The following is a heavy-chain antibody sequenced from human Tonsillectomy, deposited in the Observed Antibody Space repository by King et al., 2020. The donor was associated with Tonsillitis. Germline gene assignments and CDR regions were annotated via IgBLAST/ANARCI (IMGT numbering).Heavy chain of an antibody. CDR2: IKQDGSEK. J-gene: IGHJ4*02. V-gene: IGHV3-7*04. CDR3: ARAVTMVRGVIPYFDY. D-gene: IGHD3-10*01. CDR1: GFTFSSYW. Sequence: VQLVESGGGLVQPGGSLRLSCAASGFTFSSYWMSWVRQAPGKGLEWVANIKQDGSEKYYVDSVKGRFTISRDNAKNSLYLQMNSLRAEDTAVYYCARAVTMVRGVIPYFDYWGQGTLVTVSS.